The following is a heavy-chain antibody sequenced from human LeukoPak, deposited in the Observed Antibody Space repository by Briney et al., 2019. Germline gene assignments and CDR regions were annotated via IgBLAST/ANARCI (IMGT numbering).Heavy chain of an antibody. CDR1: GSSFSSYW. CDR2: INQAGSDK. Sequence: GGSLRLSCEVSGSSFSSYWMNRVRQAPGKGLEWVANINQAGSDKYYVDSVKGRFTISRDNARNSLYLQMNSLRAEDTAVYYCGRGDPDYWGQGTLVTVSS. V-gene: IGHV3-7*01. CDR3: GRGDPDY. J-gene: IGHJ4*02.